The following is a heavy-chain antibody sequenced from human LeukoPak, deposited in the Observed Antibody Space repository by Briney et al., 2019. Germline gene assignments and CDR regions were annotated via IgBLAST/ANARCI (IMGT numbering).Heavy chain of an antibody. D-gene: IGHD6-19*01. CDR1: GFTFSSYS. V-gene: IGHV3-21*04. J-gene: IGHJ4*02. CDR3: ARGDSSGWYFDQ. CDR2: ISSSSSYI. Sequence: GGSLRLSCAASGFTFSSYSMNWVRQAPGKGLEWVSSISSSSSYIYYADSVKGRFTISRDNAKNSLFLQMNSLRAEDTALYYCARGDSSGWYFDQWGQGVLVTVPS.